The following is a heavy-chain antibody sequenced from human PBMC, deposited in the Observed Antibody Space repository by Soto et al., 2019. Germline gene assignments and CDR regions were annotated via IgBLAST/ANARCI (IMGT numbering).Heavy chain of an antibody. D-gene: IGHD6-13*01. CDR3: ARLWGAPAPLLVH. J-gene: IGHJ4*02. CDR2: ISSTGAT. V-gene: IGHV4-39*02. Sequence: SETLSLTCTVSGGSISSSDSFWGWIRQPPGKGLEWIATISSTGATYYSPSLESRVTISADTSQNHFSLYVRSVTAAETAVYYCARLWGAPAPLLVHWGQGALVTVSS. CDR1: GGSISSSDSF.